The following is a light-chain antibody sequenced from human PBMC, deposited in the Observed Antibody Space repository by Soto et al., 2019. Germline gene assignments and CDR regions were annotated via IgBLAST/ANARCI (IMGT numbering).Light chain of an antibody. CDR1: SSDVGAYDF. CDR2: DVI. J-gene: IGLJ2*01. CDR3: CSYADTYTWL. V-gene: IGLV2-11*01. Sequence: QLVLTQPRSVSGSLGQSVTISCTGTSSDVGAYDFVSWYQQNPGKAPRLIIFDVIKRPSGVPDRFSGSKFANTASLTISGLQAEDEADYYCCSYADTYTWLFGGGTKVTVL.